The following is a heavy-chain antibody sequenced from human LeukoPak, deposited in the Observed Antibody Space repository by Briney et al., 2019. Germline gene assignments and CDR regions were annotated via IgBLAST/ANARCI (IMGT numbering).Heavy chain of an antibody. V-gene: IGHV3-23*01. D-gene: IGHD1-1*01. Sequence: GGSLRLSCAASGLTFSRFAMSWVRQAPGKGLEWVSTISGSGDTTYYADSVKGRFTISRDTLKNTLYVQMNSLRVEDTAVYYCAKGHSAHGTGFDYWGQGTIVTVSS. CDR2: ISGSGDTT. CDR1: GLTFSRFA. J-gene: IGHJ4*03. CDR3: AKGHSAHGTGFDY.